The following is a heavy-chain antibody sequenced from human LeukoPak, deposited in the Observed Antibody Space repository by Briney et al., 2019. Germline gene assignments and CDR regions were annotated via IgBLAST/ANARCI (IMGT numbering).Heavy chain of an antibody. J-gene: IGHJ4*02. V-gene: IGHV3-30*18. Sequence: GRSLRLSCAASGFTFSSYGMHWVRQAPGKGLEWVAVISYDGSNKYYADSVKGRFTISRDNSKNTLYLQMNSLRAEDTAAYYCAKGRTYYDILTLTSDYWGQGTLVTVSS. D-gene: IGHD3-9*01. CDR2: ISYDGSNK. CDR3: AKGRTYYDILTLTSDY. CDR1: GFTFSSYG.